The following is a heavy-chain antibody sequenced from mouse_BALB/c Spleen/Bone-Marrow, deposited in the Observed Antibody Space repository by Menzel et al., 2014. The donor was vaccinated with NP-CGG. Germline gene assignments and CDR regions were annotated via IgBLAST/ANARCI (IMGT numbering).Heavy chain of an antibody. J-gene: IGHJ3*01. V-gene: IGHV5-6-2*01. Sequence: EVQLQESGGGSVNLGGSLKLSCAASGFTFSSYYMSWVRPTPDRRLELVAAINTNGGSTYYPDTVKGRFTISRDNANNTLYLQMSSLKSDDTALFYCARSPYYGNFAYWGQGTLVTVSA. CDR1: GFTFSSYY. CDR2: INTNGGST. D-gene: IGHD2-10*01. CDR3: ARSPYYGNFAY.